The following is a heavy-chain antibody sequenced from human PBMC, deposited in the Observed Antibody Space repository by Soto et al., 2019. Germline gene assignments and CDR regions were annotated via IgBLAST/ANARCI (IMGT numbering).Heavy chain of an antibody. Sequence: QVQLVESGGGVVQPGRSLRLSCAASGLTFSSYGMHWVRQAPGKGLEWVAVIWYDGSNKYYADSVKGRFTISRDNSKNTLYLQMNSLRAEDTAVYYRARESIAAAGVDYWGQGTLVTVSS. CDR2: IWYDGSNK. J-gene: IGHJ4*02. CDR3: ARESIAAAGVDY. V-gene: IGHV3-33*01. CDR1: GLTFSSYG. D-gene: IGHD6-13*01.